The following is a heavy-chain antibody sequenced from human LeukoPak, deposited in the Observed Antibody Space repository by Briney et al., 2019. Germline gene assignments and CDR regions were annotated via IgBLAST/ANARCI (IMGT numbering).Heavy chain of an antibody. J-gene: IGHJ3*02. D-gene: IGHD6-19*01. V-gene: IGHV4-59*01. CDR2: IYYSGST. CDR1: GGSISSYY. CDR3: ARGQWLAEDAFDI. Sequence: PSETLSLTCTVSGGSISSYYWSWIRQSPGKGLEWTGYIYYSGSTNYNPSLKSRVTISVDTSKNQFSLKLSSVTAADTAVYYCARGQWLAEDAFDIWGQGTMVTVSS.